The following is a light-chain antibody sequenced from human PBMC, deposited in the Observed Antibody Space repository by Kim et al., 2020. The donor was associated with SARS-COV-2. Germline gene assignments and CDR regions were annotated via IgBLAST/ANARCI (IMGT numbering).Light chain of an antibody. V-gene: IGLV2-14*03. J-gene: IGLJ1*01. Sequence: QSALTQAASVSGSPGQSIIMSCTGSSSDVGAYNYVSWYQQYTGKAPKLMIYDVTKRPSGVSDRFSGSKSGNTASLTISGLQPEDEADYYCSSFTTTYTYVFGGGTKVTVL. CDR2: DVT. CDR3: SSFTTTYTYV. CDR1: SSDVGAYNY.